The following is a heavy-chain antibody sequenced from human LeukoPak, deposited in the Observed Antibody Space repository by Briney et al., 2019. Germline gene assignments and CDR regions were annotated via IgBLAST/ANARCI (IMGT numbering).Heavy chain of an antibody. CDR3: ARTYYTFDY. Sequence: PSETLSLTCAVYGGSFSGYFWSWIRQPPGKGLEWIGEINHSGSTNYNPSLTSRVTISVDTSKNQFSLNLSSVTAADTAVYYCARTYYTFDYWGQGTLVTVSS. D-gene: IGHD1-26*01. CDR2: INHSGST. J-gene: IGHJ4*02. V-gene: IGHV4-34*01. CDR1: GGSFSGYF.